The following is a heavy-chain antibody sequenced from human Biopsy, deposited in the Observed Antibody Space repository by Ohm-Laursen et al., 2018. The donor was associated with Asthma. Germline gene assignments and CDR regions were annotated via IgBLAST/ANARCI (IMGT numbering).Heavy chain of an antibody. CDR3: ARAPYSDAIDS. J-gene: IGHJ4*02. Sequence: ASVKVSCKTSGFPFTAYYIHWVRQAPGQGLEWMGWISLNTGDANLAQKFRGWVTMTRDTSISTAYLVLSGLKSHDTAVYYCARAPYSDAIDSWGQGTLVTVSS. V-gene: IGHV1-2*04. CDR2: ISLNTGDA. D-gene: IGHD1-26*01. CDR1: GFPFTAYY.